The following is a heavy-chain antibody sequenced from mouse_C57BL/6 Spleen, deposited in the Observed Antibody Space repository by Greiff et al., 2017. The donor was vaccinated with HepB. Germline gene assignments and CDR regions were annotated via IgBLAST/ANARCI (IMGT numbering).Heavy chain of an antibody. CDR1: GFTFSSYG. D-gene: IGHD4-1*01. J-gene: IGHJ3*01. Sequence: DVKLVESGGDLVKPGGSLKLSCAASGFTFSSYGMSWVRQTPDKRLEWVATISSGGSYTYYPDSVKGRFTISRDNAKNTLYLQMSSLKSEDTAMYYCAREALTGAWFAYWGQGTLVTVSA. V-gene: IGHV5-6*02. CDR3: AREALTGAWFAY. CDR2: ISSGGSYT.